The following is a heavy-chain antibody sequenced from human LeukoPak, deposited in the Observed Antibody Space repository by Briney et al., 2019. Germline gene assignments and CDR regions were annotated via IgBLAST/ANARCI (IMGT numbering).Heavy chain of an antibody. D-gene: IGHD2-2*01. J-gene: IGHJ3*02. CDR1: GGTFSSYA. V-gene: IGHV1-69*01. CDR2: IIPIFGTA. Sequence: SVKVSCKASGGTFSSYAISWVRQAPGQGLEWMGGIIPIFGTANHAQKFQGRVTITADESTSTAYMELSSLRSEDTAVYYCARDKGVVVPAAMGGAFDIWGQGTMVTVSS. CDR3: ARDKGVVVPAAMGGAFDI.